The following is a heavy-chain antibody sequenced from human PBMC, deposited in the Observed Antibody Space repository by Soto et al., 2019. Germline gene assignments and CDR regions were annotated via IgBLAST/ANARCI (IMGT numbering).Heavy chain of an antibody. CDR3: ARDSAATNYYYGMDV. V-gene: IGHV1-18*01. CDR1: GYTFTSYG. J-gene: IGHJ6*02. D-gene: IGHD6-13*01. Sequence: GASVKVSCTASGYTFTSYGISWVRQAPGQGLEWMGWISAYNGNTNYAQKLQGRVTMTTDTSTSTAYMELRSLRSDDTAVYYCARDSAATNYYYGMDVWGQGTTVTVSS. CDR2: ISAYNGNT.